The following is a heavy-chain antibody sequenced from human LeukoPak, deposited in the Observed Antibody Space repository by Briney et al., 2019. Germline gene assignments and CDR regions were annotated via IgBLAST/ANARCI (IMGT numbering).Heavy chain of an antibody. Sequence: GGSLRLSCAASGFTFSSYAMHWVRQAPGKGLEYVSAISSNGGSTYYANSVKGRFTISRDNSKNTLYLQMNSLRAEDTAVYYCARDGGYDILTGIFDYWGQGTLVTVSS. V-gene: IGHV3-64*01. CDR1: GFTFSSYA. J-gene: IGHJ4*02. D-gene: IGHD3-9*01. CDR3: ARDGGYDILTGIFDY. CDR2: ISSNGGST.